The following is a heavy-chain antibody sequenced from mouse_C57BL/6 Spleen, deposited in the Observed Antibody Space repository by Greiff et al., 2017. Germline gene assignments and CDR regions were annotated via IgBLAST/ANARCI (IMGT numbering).Heavy chain of an antibody. CDR2: IDPETGGT. CDR3: TRGSDWDTDYWYFDG. J-gene: IGHJ1*03. V-gene: IGHV1-15*01. D-gene: IGHD4-1*01. Sequence: QVQLQQSGAELVRPGASVTLSCKASGYTFTDYEMHWVKQTPVPGLEWIGAIDPETGGTAYNQKFKGKAILTADKSSSTAYMELRSLTSEDSAVYYGTRGSDWDTDYWYFDGWGTGTTVTVSS. CDR1: GYTFTDYE.